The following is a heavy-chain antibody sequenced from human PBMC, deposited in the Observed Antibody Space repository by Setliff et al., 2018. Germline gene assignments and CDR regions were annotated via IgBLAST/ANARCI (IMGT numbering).Heavy chain of an antibody. CDR1: GLSYSNYW. CDR3: ASIDWGENFYNMDV. V-gene: IGHV3-7*01. D-gene: IGHD7-27*01. Sequence: GESLRLSCTASGLSYSNYWVSWVRQAPGKGLEWLASINPHGSEKYYADSVKGRFTISRDNAKNTLYLQMNSLRGEDTAVYFCASIDWGENFYNMDVWGKGTTVTVSS. J-gene: IGHJ6*03. CDR2: INPHGSEK.